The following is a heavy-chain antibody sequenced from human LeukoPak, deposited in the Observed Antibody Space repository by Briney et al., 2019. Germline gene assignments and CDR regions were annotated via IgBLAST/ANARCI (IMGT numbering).Heavy chain of an antibody. D-gene: IGHD6-6*01. CDR3: AKAMGQLVGSYYMDV. V-gene: IGHV3-9*03. CDR2: ISWNSGSI. Sequence: GGSLRLSCAASGFTFDDYAMHWVRQAPGKGLEWVSGISWNSGSIGYADSVKGRFTISRDNAKNSLYLQMNSLRAEDMALYYCAKAMGQLVGSYYMDVWGKGTTVTVSS. CDR1: GFTFDDYA. J-gene: IGHJ6*03.